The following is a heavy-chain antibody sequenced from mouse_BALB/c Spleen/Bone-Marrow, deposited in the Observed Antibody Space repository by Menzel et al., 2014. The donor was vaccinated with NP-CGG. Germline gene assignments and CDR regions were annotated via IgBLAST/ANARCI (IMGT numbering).Heavy chain of an antibody. D-gene: IGHD2-4*01. CDR2: IYPGSGST. V-gene: IGHV1-77*01. CDR1: GYTFTDYV. Sequence: VKLMESGPELVKPGASVKMSCKASGYTFTDYVISWVKQRTGQGLEWIGEIYPGSGSTYYNEKFKGKATLTADKSPNTAYMQLSSLTSEDSAVYFCARYYDYDWYFDVWGAGTTVTVSS. CDR3: ARYYDYDWYFDV. J-gene: IGHJ1*01.